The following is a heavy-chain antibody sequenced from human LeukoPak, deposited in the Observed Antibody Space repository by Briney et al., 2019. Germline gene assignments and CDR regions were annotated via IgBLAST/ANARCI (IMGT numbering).Heavy chain of an antibody. CDR2: INPSGGST. J-gene: IGHJ5*02. D-gene: IGHD7-27*01. CDR3: APGPGWFDP. CDR1: GYTFTSYY. Sequence: ASVKVSCKASGYTFTSYYMHWVRQAPGQGLEWMGIINPSGGSTSYAQKFQGRVTMTRDTSISTAYMELSGLTSDDTAVYYCAPGPGWFDPWGQGTLVTVSS. V-gene: IGHV1-46*01.